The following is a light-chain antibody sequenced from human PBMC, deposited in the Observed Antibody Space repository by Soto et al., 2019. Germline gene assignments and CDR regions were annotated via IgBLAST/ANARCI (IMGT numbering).Light chain of an antibody. V-gene: IGKV3-11*01. CDR2: DAS. CDR1: QSVSSY. CDR3: QQRSNWPLT. Sequence: EIFLTQSPFTVSLSPVERATLSCRASQSVSSYYLAWYQQKPSQAPRLLIYDASNRATGIPARFSGSGSGTDFTLTISSLEPEDFAVYYCQQRSNWPLTFGQGTRLEIK. J-gene: IGKJ5*01.